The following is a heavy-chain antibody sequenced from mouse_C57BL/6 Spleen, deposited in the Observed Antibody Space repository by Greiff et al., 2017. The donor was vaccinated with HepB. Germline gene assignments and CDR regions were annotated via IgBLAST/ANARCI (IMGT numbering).Heavy chain of an antibody. J-gene: IGHJ4*01. CDR2: RWTGGGT. CDR3: ARNSYDYDVDYYAMDY. Sequence: QVQLKESGPGLVAPSQSLSITCTVSGFSLTSYAISWVRQPPGKGLEWLGVRWTGGGTNYNSALKSRLSISKDNSKSQVFLKMNSLQTDDTARYYCARNSYDYDVDYYAMDYWGQGTSVTVSS. CDR1: GFSLTSYA. D-gene: IGHD2-4*01. V-gene: IGHV2-9-1*01.